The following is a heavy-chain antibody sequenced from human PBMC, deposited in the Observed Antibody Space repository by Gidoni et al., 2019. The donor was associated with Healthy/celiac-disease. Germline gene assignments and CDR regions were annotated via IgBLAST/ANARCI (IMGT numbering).Heavy chain of an antibody. Sequence: EVQLLESGGGLVQPGGSLRLSCAASGFTFSRHAMSWVRQAPGKGLEWVSAISGSGGSTYYADSVKGRFTISRDNAKNTLYLQMNSLRAEDTAVYYCAKSLPNDYYDSSGYYYYYYYMDVWGKGTTVTVSS. J-gene: IGHJ6*03. CDR1: GFTFSRHA. D-gene: IGHD3-22*01. V-gene: IGHV3-23*01. CDR2: ISGSGGST. CDR3: AKSLPNDYYDSSGYYYYYYYMDV.